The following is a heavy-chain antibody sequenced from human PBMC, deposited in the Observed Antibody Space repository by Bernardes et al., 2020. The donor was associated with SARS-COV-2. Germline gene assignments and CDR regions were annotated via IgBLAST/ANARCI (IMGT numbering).Heavy chain of an antibody. D-gene: IGHD5-12*01. CDR1: GYTFTSYD. V-gene: IGHV1-8*01. CDR2: MNPNSGNT. Sequence: ASVKVSCKASGYTFTSYDINWVRQATGQGLEWMGWMNPNSGNTGYAQKFQGRVTMTRNTSISTAYMELSSLRSEDTAVYYCARVKGIVATRTRSLGYWGQGTLVTVSS. CDR3: ARVKGIVATRTRSLGY. J-gene: IGHJ4*02.